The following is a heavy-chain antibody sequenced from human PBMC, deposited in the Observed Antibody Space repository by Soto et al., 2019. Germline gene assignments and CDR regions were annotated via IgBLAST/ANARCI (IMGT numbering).Heavy chain of an antibody. CDR3: ARDFWSGHNWFDP. J-gene: IGHJ5*02. CDR1: GGSISSYY. Sequence: SETLSLTCTVSGGSISSYYWSWIRQPPGKGLEWIGYIYYSGSTNYNPSLKSRVTISVDTSKNQFSLKLSSVTAADTAVYYCARDFWSGHNWFDPWGQGTLVTVSS. CDR2: IYYSGST. V-gene: IGHV4-59*01. D-gene: IGHD3-3*01.